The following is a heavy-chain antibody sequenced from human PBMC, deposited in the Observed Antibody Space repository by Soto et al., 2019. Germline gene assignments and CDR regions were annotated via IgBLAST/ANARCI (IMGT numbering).Heavy chain of an antibody. CDR1: GYSFTSYW. CDR2: IDPSDSYT. D-gene: IGHD2-15*01. J-gene: IGHJ4*02. CDR3: ARRPKLGYCSGGSCYPEDY. Sequence: EVQLVQSGAEVKKPGESLRISCKGSGYSFTSYWISWVRQMPGKGLEWMGRIDPSDSYTNYSPSFQGHVTISADKSISTAYLQWSSLKASDTAMYYCARRPKLGYCSGGSCYPEDYWGQGTLVTVSS. V-gene: IGHV5-10-1*01.